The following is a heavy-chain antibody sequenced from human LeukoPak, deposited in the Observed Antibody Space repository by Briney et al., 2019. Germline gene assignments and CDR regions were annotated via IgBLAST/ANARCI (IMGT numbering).Heavy chain of an antibody. V-gene: IGHV4-39*07. J-gene: IGHJ6*03. CDR2: IYYSGTT. CDR3: ARGYCGGGSCYSYYYYNYMDV. CDR1: GGLISISTYY. D-gene: IGHD2-15*01. Sequence: SETLSLTCTVSGGLISISTYYWGWIRQPPGKGLEWIGSIYYSGTTHYNPSLKSRVTISVDTSKNQFSLKLSSVTAADTAVYYCARGYCGGGSCYSYYYYNYMDVWGKGTTVTVSS.